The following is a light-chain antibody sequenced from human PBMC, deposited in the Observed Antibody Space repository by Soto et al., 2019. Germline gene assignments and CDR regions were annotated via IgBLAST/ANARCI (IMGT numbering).Light chain of an antibody. CDR1: SSDVGGYNY. CDR2: DVS. CDR3: CSYAGSYV. V-gene: IGLV2-11*01. J-gene: IGLJ1*01. Sequence: QSALTQPRSVSGSPGQSVTISCTVTSSDVGGYNYVSWYQQHPGKAPKLMIYDVSKRPSGVPDRFSGSKSGNTASLTISGLQAEDEADYYCCSYAGSYVFGTGTKLTVL.